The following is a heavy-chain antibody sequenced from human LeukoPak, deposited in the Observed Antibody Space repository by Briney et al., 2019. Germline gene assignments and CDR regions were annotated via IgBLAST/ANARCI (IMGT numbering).Heavy chain of an antibody. D-gene: IGHD2-15*01. Sequence: GGSLRLSCAASGFTVSSNYMSWVRQAPGKGLEWVSVIYSGGSTYYADSVKGRFTISRDNSKNTLYLQMNSLRAEDTAVYYCARDAYCSGGSCCKYGMDVWGQGTTVTVSS. V-gene: IGHV3-53*01. J-gene: IGHJ6*02. CDR3: ARDAYCSGGSCCKYGMDV. CDR2: IYSGGST. CDR1: GFTVSSNY.